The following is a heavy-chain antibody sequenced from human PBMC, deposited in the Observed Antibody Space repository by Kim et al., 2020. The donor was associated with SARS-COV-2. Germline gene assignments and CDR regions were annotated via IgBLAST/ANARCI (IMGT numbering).Heavy chain of an antibody. CDR3: AKDHPSSGWPAFDS. D-gene: IGHD3-22*01. V-gene: IGHV3-23*01. CDR1: GFTFSRRA. J-gene: IGHJ4*02. CDR2: VNNGGNA. Sequence: GGSLRLSCTASGFTFSRRAMSWVRQAPGKGLEWVASVNNGGNAYYADSVKGRFTVSRDITTDTLYLQMNSLRAEDTALYYCAKDHPSSGWPAFDSWGQGT.